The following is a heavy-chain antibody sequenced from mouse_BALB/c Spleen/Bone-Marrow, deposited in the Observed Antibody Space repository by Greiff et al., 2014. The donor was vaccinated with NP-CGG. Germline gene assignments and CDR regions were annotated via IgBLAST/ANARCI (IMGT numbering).Heavy chain of an antibody. CDR3: ARYYYGFLDY. J-gene: IGHJ2*01. D-gene: IGHD1-2*01. CDR1: GFSLTSYG. CDR2: IWAGGST. V-gene: IGHV2-9*02. Sequence: QVQLQQSGPGLVAPSQSLSITCTVSGFSLTSYGVHWVRQPPGKGLEWLGVIWAGGSTNYNSALMFRLSISKDNSKSQVFLKMNSLQTDDTAMYYCARYYYGFLDYWGQGTTLTVSS.